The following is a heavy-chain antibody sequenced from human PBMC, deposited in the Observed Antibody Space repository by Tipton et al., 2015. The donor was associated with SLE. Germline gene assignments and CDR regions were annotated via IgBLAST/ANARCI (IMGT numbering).Heavy chain of an antibody. Sequence: TLSLTCTVSGGSISSHYWSWIRQPPGKGLEWIGYSYYSGSTNYNPSLKSRVTISVDTSKNQFSLKLSSVTAADTAVYYCARGRSYYYGSGSYFRLDYWGQGTLVTVSS. CDR2: SYYSGST. D-gene: IGHD3-10*01. CDR1: GGSISSHY. CDR3: ARGRSYYYGSGSYFRLDY. J-gene: IGHJ4*02. V-gene: IGHV4-59*11.